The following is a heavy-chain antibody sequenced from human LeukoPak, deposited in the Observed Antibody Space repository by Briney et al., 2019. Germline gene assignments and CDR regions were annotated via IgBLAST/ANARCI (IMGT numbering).Heavy chain of an antibody. J-gene: IGHJ5*02. Sequence: ASVKVSCKASGYTFTGYYILWVREAPGQGLEWMGWINPNSGGTNYAQKLQGRVTMTRDTSISTAYMELSRLRSDDTAVYYCARVVSYLFDPWGQGTLVTVSS. V-gene: IGHV1-2*02. CDR1: GYTFTGYY. CDR2: INPNSGGT. D-gene: IGHD2-8*01. CDR3: ARVVSYLFDP.